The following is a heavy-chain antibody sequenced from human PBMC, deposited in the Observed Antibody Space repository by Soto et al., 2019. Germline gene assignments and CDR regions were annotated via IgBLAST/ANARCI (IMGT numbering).Heavy chain of an antibody. CDR2: IYHSGAT. Sequence: QAQLQASGPGLVRPSGNLSLTCTVSRFSVTNNKYWNWVRQSPGKALEWIGEIYHSGATYYNPSLSGRASISMDRSKNQISLNLTSVTAADTAVYYCARDSRYCTDGGWSIMRDAFDVWGQGTLVTVSS. J-gene: IGHJ3*01. CDR3: ARDSRYCTDGGWSIMRDAFDV. D-gene: IGHD2-8*01. V-gene: IGHV4-4*02. CDR1: RFSVTNNKY.